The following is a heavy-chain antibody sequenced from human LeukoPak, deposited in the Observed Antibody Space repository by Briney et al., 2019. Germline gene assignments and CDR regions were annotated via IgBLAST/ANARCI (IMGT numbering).Heavy chain of an antibody. CDR3: GRDGGVAYGLDV. J-gene: IGHJ6*02. Sequence: GGSLRLSCVASGFTFKSHNMNWVRQAPGKGLEWVSFTSGDSKVIYYADSVKGRFTISRDNAKNSLYLQMNSLRADDTVVYYCGRDGGVAYGLDVWGQGTTVTVSS. V-gene: IGHV3-48*01. CDR1: GFTFKSHN. D-gene: IGHD3-3*01. CDR2: TSGDSKVI.